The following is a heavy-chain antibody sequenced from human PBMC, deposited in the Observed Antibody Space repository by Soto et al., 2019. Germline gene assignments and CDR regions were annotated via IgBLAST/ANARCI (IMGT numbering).Heavy chain of an antibody. Sequence: QLVESGGGVVQPGTSLRLSCAASGFPFGNYGMHWVRRAPGKGLEWVSLILHDGREEFYGDSVRGRFTISRDNYKNRLYLQMNSMRDDDTALYYCVRDDDAGPNALDLWGQGTMVSVSS. CDR2: ILHDGREE. CDR1: GFPFGNYG. CDR3: VRDDDAGPNALDL. V-gene: IGHV3-33*01. D-gene: IGHD1-1*01. J-gene: IGHJ3*01.